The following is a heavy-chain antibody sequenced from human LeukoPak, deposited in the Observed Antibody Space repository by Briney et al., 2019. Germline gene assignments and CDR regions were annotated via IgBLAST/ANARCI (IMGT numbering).Heavy chain of an antibody. J-gene: IGHJ4*02. CDR2: IYYSGST. Sequence: SETLPLTNTVSGGSISSGGHHRSWTPQHPAKPLEWIGYIYYSGSTYYNPSLKSRVTISVDTSKNQFSLKLSSVTAADTAVYYCAREAPTTVTTYFDYWGQGTLVTVSS. CDR3: AREAPTTVTTYFDY. V-gene: IGHV4-31*03. D-gene: IGHD4-17*01. CDR1: GGSISSGGHH.